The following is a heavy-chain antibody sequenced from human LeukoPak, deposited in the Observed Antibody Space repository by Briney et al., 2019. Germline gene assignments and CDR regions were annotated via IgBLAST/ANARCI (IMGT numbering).Heavy chain of an antibody. CDR1: GYTFTTYG. Sequence: ASVKVSCKASGYTFTTYGISWVRQAPGQGLEWMGWISGYNGNTNYAQKPQGRVTVTTDTSTSTAYMELRSLRSDDTAVYYCARSGGTYYEDYWGQGTLVTVSS. CDR2: ISGYNGNT. J-gene: IGHJ4*02. D-gene: IGHD1-26*01. CDR3: ARSGGTYYEDY. V-gene: IGHV1-18*01.